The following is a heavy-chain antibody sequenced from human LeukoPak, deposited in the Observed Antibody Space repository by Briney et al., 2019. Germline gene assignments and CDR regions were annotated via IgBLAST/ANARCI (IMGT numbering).Heavy chain of an antibody. D-gene: IGHD4-17*01. V-gene: IGHV3-49*03. CDR2: IRSKAYGGTT. CDR1: GFTFGDYA. Sequence: GGSLRLSCTASGFTFGDYAMSWFRQAPGKGLEWVGFIRSKAYGGTTEYAASVKGRFTISRDDSKSIAYLQMNSLKTEDTAVYYCARDPSKISTVPYWGQGTLVTVSS. J-gene: IGHJ4*02. CDR3: ARDPSKISTVPY.